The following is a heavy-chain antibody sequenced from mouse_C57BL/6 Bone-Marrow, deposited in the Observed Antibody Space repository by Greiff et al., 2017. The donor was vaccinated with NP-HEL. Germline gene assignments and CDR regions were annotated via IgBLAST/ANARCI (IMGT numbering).Heavy chain of an antibody. CDR2: IDPSDSYI. J-gene: IGHJ3*01. V-gene: IGHV1-69*01. CDR3: ARYGFAY. CDR1: GYTFTSYW. Sequence: VQLQQPGAELVMPGASVKLSCKASGYTFTSYWMHWVKQRPGQGLEWIGEIDPSDSYINYNQKFKGKSTLTVDKSSSTAYMQLSSLTSEDSAVYYCARYGFAYWGQGTLVTVSA.